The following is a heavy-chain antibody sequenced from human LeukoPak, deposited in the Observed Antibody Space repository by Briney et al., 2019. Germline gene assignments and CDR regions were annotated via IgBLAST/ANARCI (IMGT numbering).Heavy chain of an antibody. J-gene: IGHJ5*02. Sequence: SETLSLTCAVYGGTFSGYYWSWIRQPPGKGLEWIGEINHSGSTNYNPSLKSRVTISVDTSKNQFSLKLSSVTAADTAVYYCALLWFGESTYWFDPWGQGTLVTVSS. V-gene: IGHV4-34*08. CDR2: INHSGST. CDR3: ALLWFGESTYWFDP. D-gene: IGHD3-10*01. CDR1: GGTFSGYY.